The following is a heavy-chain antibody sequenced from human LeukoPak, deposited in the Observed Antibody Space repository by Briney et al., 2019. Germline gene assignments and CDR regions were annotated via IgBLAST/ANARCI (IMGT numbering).Heavy chain of an antibody. CDR3: VVGGSPGY. J-gene: IGHJ4*02. CDR1: GLAFSAYK. CDR2: ISTDGYTT. D-gene: IGHD2-15*01. Sequence: GGSLRLSCAASGLAFSAYKMHWVRQAPRKGLVWVSRISTDGYTTDYADFVQGRFTASRDNTKNTRSLEMNSLGAEDTAVYYCVVGGSPGYWGQGTLVTVSS. V-gene: IGHV3-74*01.